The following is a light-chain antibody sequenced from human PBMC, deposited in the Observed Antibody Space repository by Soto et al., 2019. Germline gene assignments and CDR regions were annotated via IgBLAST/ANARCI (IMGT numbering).Light chain of an antibody. Sequence: DVVLTQSPLSRPVTPGEPASISCRSSQSLLHTNGYNYLDWYLQKPGQSPQLLIYLGSNRASGVPDRFSGSGSGTDFTLKISRMEAEDVGVYYCMQPLQAPWTFGQGTKVEV. V-gene: IGKV2-28*01. CDR3: MQPLQAPWT. CDR2: LGS. CDR1: QSLLHTNGYNY. J-gene: IGKJ1*01.